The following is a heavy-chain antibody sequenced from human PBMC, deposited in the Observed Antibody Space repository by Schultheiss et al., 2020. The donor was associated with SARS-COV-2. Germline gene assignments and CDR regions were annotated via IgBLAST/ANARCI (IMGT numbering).Heavy chain of an antibody. Sequence: GGSLRLSCAASGFTFSSYAMHWVRQAPGKGLEWVAVISYDGSNKYYADSVKGRFTISRDNSKNSLYLQMNSLRAEDTAVYYCAREIDYWGQGTLVTVSS. CDR3: AREIDY. J-gene: IGHJ4*02. V-gene: IGHV3-30*04. CDR1: GFTFSSYA. CDR2: ISYDGSNK.